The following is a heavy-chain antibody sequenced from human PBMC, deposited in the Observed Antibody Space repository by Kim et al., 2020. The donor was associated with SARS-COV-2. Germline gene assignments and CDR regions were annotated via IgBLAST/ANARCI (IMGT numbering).Heavy chain of an antibody. CDR3: ARADVERAIGAS. D-gene: IGHD3-16*01. J-gene: IGHJ5*02. Sequence: ASVKVSCKASGYTFTTYYVHWVRQAPGQGLEWMGIINPSGGSTSYAQKFQDRVAITRDTSTSTVYMDLTSLRPEDTALYYCARADVERAIGASWGQGTLVTVSS. CDR2: INPSGGST. CDR1: GYTFTTYY. V-gene: IGHV1-46*01.